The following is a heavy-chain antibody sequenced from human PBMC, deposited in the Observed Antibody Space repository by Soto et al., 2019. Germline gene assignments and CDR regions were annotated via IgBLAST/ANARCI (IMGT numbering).Heavy chain of an antibody. CDR3: ATTYSSGRSPPWYYGMDV. Sequence: SVKVSCKASGGTFSSYAISWVRQAPGQGLEWMGGIIPIFGTANYAQKFQGRVTITADESTSTAYMELSSLRSEDTAVYYCATTYSSGRSPPWYYGMDVWGQGTTVTVSS. CDR1: GGTFSSYA. D-gene: IGHD6-19*01. CDR2: IIPIFGTA. V-gene: IGHV1-69*13. J-gene: IGHJ6*02.